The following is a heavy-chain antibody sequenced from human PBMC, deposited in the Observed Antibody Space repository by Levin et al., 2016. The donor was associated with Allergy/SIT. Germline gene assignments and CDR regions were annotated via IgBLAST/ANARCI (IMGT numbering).Heavy chain of an antibody. J-gene: IGHJ4*02. CDR3: ARDSKITAMDITLRY. CDR2: ISSDGSNK. Sequence: WIRQPPGKGLEWVAVISSDGSNKYYADSVKGRFTISRDNSKNTLYLQMNSLRAEDTAVYYCARDSKITAMDITLRYWGQGTLVTVSS. V-gene: IGHV3-33*05. D-gene: IGHD5-18*01.